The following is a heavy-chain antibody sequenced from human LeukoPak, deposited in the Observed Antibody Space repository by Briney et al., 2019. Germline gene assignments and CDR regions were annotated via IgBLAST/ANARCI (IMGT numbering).Heavy chain of an antibody. CDR1: GFTISSYE. CDR3: ARGYIVVVPAAIGEDFDY. Sequence: LSGGTLSLSCAASGFTISSYEMNWVRQAPGKGLEWVAYISSSGSTIYYADSVKGRFTISRDNDKNSLYLQMNSLRAEDTAVYYCARGYIVVVPAAIGEDFDYWGQGTLVTVSS. CDR2: ISSSGSTI. D-gene: IGHD2-2*02. V-gene: IGHV3-48*03. J-gene: IGHJ4*02.